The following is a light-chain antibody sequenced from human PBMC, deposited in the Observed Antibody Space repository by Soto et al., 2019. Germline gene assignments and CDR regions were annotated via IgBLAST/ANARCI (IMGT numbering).Light chain of an antibody. CDR2: WAS. Sequence: DFVMTQSPDSLAVSLGETATINCKSSQSVLYSSNNMNYLSWYQQKPGQPPKLLIYWASTRKSGVPDRISGSGSGTDFTLTISSLQAEDVALYYCQQYYSIPLTYGGGTKVEIK. V-gene: IGKV4-1*01. J-gene: IGKJ4*01. CDR3: QQYYSIPLT. CDR1: QSVLYSSNNMNY.